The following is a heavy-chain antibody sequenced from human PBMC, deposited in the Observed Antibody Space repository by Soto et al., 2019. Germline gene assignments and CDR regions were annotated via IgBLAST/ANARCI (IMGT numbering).Heavy chain of an antibody. Sequence: PSETQSLTCTVAGGSIGSYYWSWIRQPPGKGLEWIGYIYYSGSTNYNPSLKSRVTISVDTSKNQFSLKLSSVTAADTAMYYCARRSFGSSSSTPYYFDYWGQGTLVTVSS. CDR1: GGSIGSYY. CDR3: ARRSFGSSSSTPYYFDY. V-gene: IGHV4-59*08. D-gene: IGHD6-6*01. J-gene: IGHJ4*02. CDR2: IYYSGST.